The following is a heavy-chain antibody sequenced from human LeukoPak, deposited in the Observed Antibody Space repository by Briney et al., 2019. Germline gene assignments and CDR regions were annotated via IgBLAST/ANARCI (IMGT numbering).Heavy chain of an antibody. CDR3: VRDLTSGARFDF. D-gene: IGHD3-9*01. CDR1: GFTFTDYA. V-gene: IGHV3-30*04. J-gene: IGHJ4*01. CDR2: ISSDGSTQ. Sequence: PGTSLRLSCVASGFTFTDYAFNWVRQTPGKGMEWVAIISSDGSTQSYADPLKGRFTISRDNFRDTVFLELTTLRPEDTGLYYCVRDLTSGARFDFWGPGTLVTVSS.